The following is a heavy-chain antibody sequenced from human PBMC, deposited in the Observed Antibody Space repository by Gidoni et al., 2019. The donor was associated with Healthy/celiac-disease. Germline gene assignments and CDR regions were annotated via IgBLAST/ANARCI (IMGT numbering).Heavy chain of an antibody. CDR2: IYHSGST. D-gene: IGHD1-26*01. Sequence: QVQLQESGPGLVKPSETLSLTCAVSGYSISSGYSWGWLRQPPGKGLEWIGRIYHSGSTYYNPSLKSRVTISVDTSKNQFSLKLSSVTAADTAVYYCARRGGATPYDYWGQGTLVTVSS. J-gene: IGHJ4*02. CDR3: ARRGGATPYDY. V-gene: IGHV4-38-2*01. CDR1: GYSISSGYS.